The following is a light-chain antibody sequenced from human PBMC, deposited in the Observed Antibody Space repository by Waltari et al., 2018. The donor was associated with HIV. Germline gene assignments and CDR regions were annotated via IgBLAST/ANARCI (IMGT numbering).Light chain of an antibody. J-gene: IGLJ3*02. Sequence: QSVLTQPPSASGTPGQRVTISCSGSSANIGNTVYWYQQLPGTAPKVRIYRDNQRPSGVPDRFSGSRSGTSASLDVSGLRSEDEATYFCAAWDDILSGWAFGGGTKLTVL. CDR1: SANIGNT. CDR2: RDN. V-gene: IGLV1-47*01. CDR3: AAWDDILSGWA.